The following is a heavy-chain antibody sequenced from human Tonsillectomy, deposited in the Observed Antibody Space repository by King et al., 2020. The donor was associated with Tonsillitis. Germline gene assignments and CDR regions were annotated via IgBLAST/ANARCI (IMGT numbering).Heavy chain of an antibody. Sequence: VQLVESGGGLVKPGGSLRLSCAASGFTFSDYYMSWIRQAPGKGLEWVSYISSSSSYTNYADSVKGRFTISRDNAKNSLYLQMNSLRAEDTAVYYCARRIINPDYCSCGSCSAFDYWGQGTLVTVSS. CDR3: ARRIINPDYCSCGSCSAFDY. J-gene: IGHJ4*02. V-gene: IGHV3-11*06. CDR1: GFTFSDYY. D-gene: IGHD2-15*01. CDR2: ISSSSSYT.